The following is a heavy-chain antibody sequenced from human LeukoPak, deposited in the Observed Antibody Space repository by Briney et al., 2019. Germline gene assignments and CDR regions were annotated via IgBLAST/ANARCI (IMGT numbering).Heavy chain of an antibody. D-gene: IGHD3-3*01. J-gene: IGHJ5*02. Sequence: GGPLRLSCAASGFTFSSYSMNWVRQAPGKGLEWVSSISSSSSYIYYADSVKGRFTISRDNAKNSLYLQMNSLRAEDTAVYYCASRPEYYDFWSGLAWGQGTLVTVSS. CDR2: ISSSSSYI. V-gene: IGHV3-21*01. CDR1: GFTFSSYS. CDR3: ASRPEYYDFWSGLA.